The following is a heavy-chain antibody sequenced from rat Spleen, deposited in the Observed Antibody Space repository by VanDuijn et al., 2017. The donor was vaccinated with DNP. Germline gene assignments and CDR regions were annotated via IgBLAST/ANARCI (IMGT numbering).Heavy chain of an antibody. CDR2: INEDSGTI. CDR1: GFNFNDYW. D-gene: IGHD1-4*01. CDR3: AREAAGVNY. Sequence: EVKLVESGGGLVQPGRSLKLSCAASGFNFNDYWMGWVRQAPGKGLEWIGEINEDSGTINYTPSLKNKFTISRDTAKNTLYLQMKTVGSEDTAIYYCAREAAGVNYWGQGVMVTVSS. V-gene: IGHV4-2*01. J-gene: IGHJ2*01.